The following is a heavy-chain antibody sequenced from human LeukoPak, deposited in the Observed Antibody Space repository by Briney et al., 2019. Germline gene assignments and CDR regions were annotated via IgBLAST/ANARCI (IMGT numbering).Heavy chain of an antibody. Sequence: GGSLRLSCTASGVMFRNYWMSWVRRAPGKGLEWVSNIKEDGGVKDYVDSVRGRFTISRDNSRNSLYLQMSGLRGEDTAEYYCATERRGSSTYDGKEAFDFWGQGTLVTVSS. J-gene: IGHJ4*02. D-gene: IGHD6-13*01. CDR1: GVMFRNYW. CDR2: IKEDGGVK. V-gene: IGHV3-7*01. CDR3: ATERRGSSTYDGKEAFDF.